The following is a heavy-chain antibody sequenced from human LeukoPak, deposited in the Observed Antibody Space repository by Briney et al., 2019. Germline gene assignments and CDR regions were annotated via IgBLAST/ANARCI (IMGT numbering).Heavy chain of an antibody. CDR3: ARAGSRYSSSWYSAWFDP. CDR2: INHSGST. V-gene: IGHV4-34*01. CDR1: GGSFSGYY. Sequence: SETLSLTCAVYGGSFSGYYWSWIRQPPGKGLEWIGGINHSGSTNYNPSLKSRVTISVDTSKNQFSLKLSSVTAADTAVYYCARAGSRYSSSWYSAWFDPWGQGTLVTVSS. D-gene: IGHD6-13*01. J-gene: IGHJ5*02.